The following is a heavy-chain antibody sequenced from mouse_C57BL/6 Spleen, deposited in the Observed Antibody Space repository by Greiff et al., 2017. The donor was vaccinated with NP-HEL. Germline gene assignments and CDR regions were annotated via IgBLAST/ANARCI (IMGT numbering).Heavy chain of an antibody. V-gene: IGHV1-80*01. CDR1: GYAFSSYW. J-gene: IGHJ1*03. CDR3: ARRHYYGSSYDWYFDV. D-gene: IGHD1-1*01. Sequence: VQLQQSGAELVKPGASVKISCKASGYAFSSYWMNWVKQRPGKGLEWIGQIYPGDGDTNYNGKFKGKATLTADKSSSTAYMQLSSLTSEDFAVYFCARRHYYGSSYDWYFDVWGTGTTVTVSS. CDR2: IYPGDGDT.